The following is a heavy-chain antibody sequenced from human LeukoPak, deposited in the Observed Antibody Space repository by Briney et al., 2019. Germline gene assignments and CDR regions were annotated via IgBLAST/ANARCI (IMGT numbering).Heavy chain of an antibody. D-gene: IGHD5-12*01. CDR1: GFTFSSYS. Sequence: GGSLRLSCAASGFTFSSYSMNWVRQAPGKGLEWVSFISSSSSYIYYADSVKGRFTISRDNAKNSLYLQMNSLRAEDTAVYYCARNRKAGYSGYSNWFDPWGQGTLVTVSS. V-gene: IGHV3-21*01. J-gene: IGHJ5*02. CDR2: ISSSSSYI. CDR3: ARNRKAGYSGYSNWFDP.